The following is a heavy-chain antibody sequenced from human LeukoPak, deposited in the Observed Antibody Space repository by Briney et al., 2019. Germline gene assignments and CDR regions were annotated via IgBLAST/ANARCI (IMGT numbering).Heavy chain of an antibody. Sequence: SETLSLTCAVYGGSFSGYYWSWIRQPPGKGLEWIGEINHSGSTNYNPSLKSRVTISVDTSKNQFSLKLSSVTAADTAVYYCARGPRRPTGFGYWGQGTLVTVSS. V-gene: IGHV4-34*01. CDR2: INHSGST. CDR1: GGSFSGYY. J-gene: IGHJ4*02. D-gene: IGHD1-14*01. CDR3: ARGPRRPTGFGY.